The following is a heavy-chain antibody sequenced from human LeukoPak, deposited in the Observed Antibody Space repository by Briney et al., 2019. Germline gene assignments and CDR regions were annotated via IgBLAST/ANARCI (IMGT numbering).Heavy chain of an antibody. CDR2: ISTNGGST. CDR3: AKDSRNDFWSGYYNLDYYYGMDV. CDR1: GFTFSSSA. D-gene: IGHD3-3*01. V-gene: IGHV3-64*04. J-gene: IGHJ6*02. Sequence: GGSLRLSCSASGFTFSSSAMHWVRQAPGKGLEDVSGISTNGGSTYYADSVKGRFTISRDNSKNTLYLQMNSLRAEDTAVYYCAKDSRNDFWSGYYNLDYYYGMDVWDQGTTVTVSS.